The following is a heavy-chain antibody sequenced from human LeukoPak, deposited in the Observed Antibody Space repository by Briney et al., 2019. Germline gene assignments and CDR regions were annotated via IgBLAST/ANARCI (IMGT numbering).Heavy chain of an antibody. CDR3: ARDRPFDY. CDR1: GGSISSSSYY. V-gene: IGHV4-39*07. Sequence: SETLSLTCTVSGGSISSSSYYWGWIRQPPGKGLEWIGSIYYSGSTYYNPSLKSRVTISVDTSKNQFSLKLSSVTAADTAVYYCARDRPFDYWGQGTLVTVSS. CDR2: IYYSGST. J-gene: IGHJ4*02.